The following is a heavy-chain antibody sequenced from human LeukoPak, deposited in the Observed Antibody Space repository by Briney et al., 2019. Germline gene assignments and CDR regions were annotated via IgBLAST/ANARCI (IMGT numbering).Heavy chain of an antibody. CDR1: GFIFSSHS. D-gene: IGHD5-24*01. J-gene: IGHJ3*02. CDR3: ARFPMGDSFDI. CDR2: ISSSSSTI. V-gene: IGHV3-48*01. Sequence: GGSLRLSCAASGFIFSSHSMNWVRQGPGKGLEWIPYISSSSSTIYYADSVKGRFTISRDNAKNSLYLQMNSLRADDTAVYYCARFPMGDSFDIWGQGTMVTVSS.